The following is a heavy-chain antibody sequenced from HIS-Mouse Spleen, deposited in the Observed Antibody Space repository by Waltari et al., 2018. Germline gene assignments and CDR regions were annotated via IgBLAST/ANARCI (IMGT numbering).Heavy chain of an antibody. V-gene: IGHV3-21*01. D-gene: IGHD3-10*01. Sequence: EVQLVESGGGLVKPGGSLRLSCAASGFTFSSYSMNWVRQAPGKGLEWVSSISSSSSYIYYADSVKGRFTRSRDNAKNALYLQMNSLRAEDTAVYYCARDRGRRSGSGAFDIWGQGTMVTVSS. CDR3: ARDRGRRSGSGAFDI. CDR2: ISSSSSYI. J-gene: IGHJ3*02. CDR1: GFTFSSYS.